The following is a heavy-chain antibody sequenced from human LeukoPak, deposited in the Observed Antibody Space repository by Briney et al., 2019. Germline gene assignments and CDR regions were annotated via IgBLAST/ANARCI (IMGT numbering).Heavy chain of an antibody. CDR2: IRYDGSKK. CDR3: AKAYGDYFDY. D-gene: IGHD4-17*01. CDR1: GFTFSNYGYG. V-gene: IGHV3-30*02. J-gene: IGHJ4*02. Sequence: GGSLRLSCAASGFTFSNYGYGMHWVRQAPGKGLEWVAFIRYDGSKKYYADSVKDRFTFSRDNSKNTLYLQMNSLRAEDTAVYYCAKAYGDYFDYWGQGTLVTVSS.